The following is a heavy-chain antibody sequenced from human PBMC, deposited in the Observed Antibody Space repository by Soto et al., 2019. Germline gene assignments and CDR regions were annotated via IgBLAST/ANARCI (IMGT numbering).Heavy chain of an antibody. V-gene: IGHV1-8*01. CDR2: MNPNRGNT. CDR1: GYTLTSYD. D-gene: IGHD3-16*01. Sequence: QVQLLQSGAEVQNPGASVKVSCKASGYTLTSYDVNWVRQATGQGLEWMGWMNPNRGNTGYAQKFQGRVTMTRNTSISPAYMELSSLRSEDTAVYYCARFSWGRQLGIDYWGQGTRVTVSS. CDR3: ARFSWGRQLGIDY. J-gene: IGHJ4*02.